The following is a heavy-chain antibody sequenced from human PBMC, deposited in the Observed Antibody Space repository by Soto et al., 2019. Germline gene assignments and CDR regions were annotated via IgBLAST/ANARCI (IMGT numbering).Heavy chain of an antibody. CDR3: ARTYSSSVWFDP. CDR1: CGSISSYY. CDR2: IYTSRST. Sequence: SETLSLTYTGSCGSISSYYWSWIRQPAGKGLEWIRRIYTSRSTNYNPSLKSRVTMSVDTSKNQFSLKLSSVTAADTAVYYCARTYSSSVWFDPWGQGTLVTVSS. V-gene: IGHV4-4*07. J-gene: IGHJ5*02. D-gene: IGHD6-6*01.